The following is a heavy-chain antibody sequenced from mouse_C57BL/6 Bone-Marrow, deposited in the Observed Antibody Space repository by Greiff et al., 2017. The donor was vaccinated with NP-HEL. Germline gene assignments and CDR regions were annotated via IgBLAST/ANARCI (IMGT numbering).Heavy chain of an antibody. CDR3: TGGYDDFDY. J-gene: IGHJ2*01. CDR2: IDPETGGT. Sequence: VQRVESGAELVRPGASVTLSCKASGYTFTDYEMHWVKQTPVHGLEWIGAIDPETGGTAYNQKFKGKAILTADKSSSTAYMELRSLTSEDSAVYYCTGGYDDFDYWGQGTTLTVSS. V-gene: IGHV1-15*01. D-gene: IGHD2-2*01. CDR1: GYTFTDYE.